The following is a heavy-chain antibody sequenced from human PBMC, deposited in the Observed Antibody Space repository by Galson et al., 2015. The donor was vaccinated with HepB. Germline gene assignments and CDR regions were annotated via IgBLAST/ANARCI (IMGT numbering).Heavy chain of an antibody. D-gene: IGHD1-26*01. V-gene: IGHV3-23*01. J-gene: IGHJ4*02. CDR3: AKTGGFSGSYFDY. Sequence: SLRLSCAASEFTFSSYAMSWVRQAPGKGLQWVSTISVSGGSTYAGSVKGRFTISRDNSKNTLYLQINSLRAEDTAIYYCAKTGGFSGSYFDYWGQGTLVTVSS. CDR1: EFTFSSYA. CDR2: ISVSGGST.